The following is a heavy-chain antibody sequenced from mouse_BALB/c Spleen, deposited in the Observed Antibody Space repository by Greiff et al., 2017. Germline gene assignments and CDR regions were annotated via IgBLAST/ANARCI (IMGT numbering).Heavy chain of an antibody. V-gene: IGHV7-3*02. CDR3: ARNYYFDY. CDR2: IRNKANGYTT. J-gene: IGHJ2*01. Sequence: EVQLQESGGGLVQPGGSLRLSCATSGFTFTDYYMSWVRQPPGKALEWLGFIRNKANGYTTEYSASVKGRFTISRDNSQSILYLQMNTLRAEDSATYYCARNYYFDYWGQGTTLTVSS. CDR1: GFTFTDYY.